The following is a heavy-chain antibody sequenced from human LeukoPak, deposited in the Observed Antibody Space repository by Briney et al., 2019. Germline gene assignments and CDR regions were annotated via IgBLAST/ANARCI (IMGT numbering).Heavy chain of an antibody. V-gene: IGHV3-23*01. Sequence: PGRSLRLSCAASGFTFSSYAMSWVRQAPGKGLEWVSAISGSGGSTYYADSVKGRFTISRDNSKNTLYLQMNSLRAEDTAVYYCAKDRGYIVVDREEDYFDYWGQGTLVTVSS. CDR3: AKDRGYIVVDREEDYFDY. D-gene: IGHD2-21*01. CDR1: GFTFSSYA. J-gene: IGHJ4*02. CDR2: ISGSGGST.